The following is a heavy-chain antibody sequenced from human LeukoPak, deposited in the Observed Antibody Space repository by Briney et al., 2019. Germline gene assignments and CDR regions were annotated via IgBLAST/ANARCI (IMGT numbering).Heavy chain of an antibody. CDR1: GGSISSSNW. Sequence: SETLSLTCAVSGGSISSSNWWSWVRQPPGKGLEWIGEIYHSGSTNYNPSLKSRVTLSVDTSKNQFSLKLSSVTAADTAVYYCAGGRDGYNSGALDIWGQRTMVTVSS. V-gene: IGHV4-4*02. CDR3: AGGRDGYNSGALDI. J-gene: IGHJ3*02. CDR2: IYHSGST. D-gene: IGHD5-24*01.